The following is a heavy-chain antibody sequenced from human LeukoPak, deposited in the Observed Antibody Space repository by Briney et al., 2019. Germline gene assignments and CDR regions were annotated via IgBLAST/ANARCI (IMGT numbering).Heavy chain of an antibody. CDR3: ARGQMAGY. CDR1: GFPFSSYW. Sequence: PGGSLRLSCAASGFPFSSYWMSWVRQAPGKGLEWVANIKPDGSEKSYVDSVKGRSTISRDNAKNSLYLQMNSLRSEDTAVYYCARGQMAGYWGQGTLVTVSS. D-gene: IGHD5-24*01. CDR2: IKPDGSEK. J-gene: IGHJ4*02. V-gene: IGHV3-7*05.